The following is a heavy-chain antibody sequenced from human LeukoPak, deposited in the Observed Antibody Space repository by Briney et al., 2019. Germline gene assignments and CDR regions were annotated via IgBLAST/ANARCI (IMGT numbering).Heavy chain of an antibody. CDR3: ARDLFNFGNL. CDR2: ISSSGSTI. CDR1: GFTFSSYE. J-gene: IGHJ4*02. V-gene: IGHV3-48*03. Sequence: PGGSLRLSCAASGFTFSSYEMKWVRQAPGKGLERVSYISSSGSTIYYADSVKGRFTISRDNAKNSLYLQMNSLRAEDTAVYYCARDLFNFGNLWGQGTLVTVSS. D-gene: IGHD1-14*01.